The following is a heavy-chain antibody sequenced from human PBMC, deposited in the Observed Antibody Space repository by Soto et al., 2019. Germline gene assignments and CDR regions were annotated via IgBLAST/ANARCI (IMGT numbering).Heavy chain of an antibody. CDR2: INPSGGST. Sequence: ASVKVSCKASRYTFTDYYVHWVRQAPGQGLEWMGIINPSGGSTSYAQKFQGRVTMTRDTSTSTVYMELSSLRSEDTAVYYCASDQLVAGRRDYWGQGTLDTVSS. D-gene: IGHD6-19*01. CDR3: ASDQLVAGRRDY. CDR1: RYTFTDYY. J-gene: IGHJ4*02. V-gene: IGHV1-46*01.